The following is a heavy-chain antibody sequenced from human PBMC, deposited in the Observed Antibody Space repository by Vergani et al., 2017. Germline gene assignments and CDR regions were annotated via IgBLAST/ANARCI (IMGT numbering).Heavy chain of an antibody. Sequence: QLQLQESGPGLVKPSETLSLTCTVSGGSISSSTYYWGWIRQPPGKGLEWIGSIYYSGSTYYNPSLKSRVTISVDTSKNQFSLKLSSVTAADTAVYYCARQARYYYDSSGDFDYWGQGTLVTVYS. CDR1: GGSISSSTYY. CDR2: IYYSGST. D-gene: IGHD3-22*01. J-gene: IGHJ4*02. V-gene: IGHV4-39*01. CDR3: ARQARYYYDSSGDFDY.